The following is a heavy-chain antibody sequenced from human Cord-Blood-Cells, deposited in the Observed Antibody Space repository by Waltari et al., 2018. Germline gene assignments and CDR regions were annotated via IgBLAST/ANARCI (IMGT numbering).Heavy chain of an antibody. CDR1: GSPFTRYD. D-gene: IGHD1-20*01. Sequence: QVQLVQSGAEVKKPGASVTFSCKASGSPFTRYDINWVRQATGQGLEWMGWMNPNSGNTGYAQKFQGRVTITRNTSISTAYMELSSLRSEDTAVYYCASLNWNTLGYWGQGTLVTVSS. J-gene: IGHJ4*02. V-gene: IGHV1-8*03. CDR2: MNPNSGNT. CDR3: ASLNWNTLGY.